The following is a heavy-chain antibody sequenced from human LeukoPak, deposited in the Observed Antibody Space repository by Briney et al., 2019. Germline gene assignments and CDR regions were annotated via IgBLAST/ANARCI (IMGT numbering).Heavy chain of an antibody. CDR2: IYSGGST. CDR3: ARDDTYYYGNFDY. J-gene: IGHJ4*02. CDR1: GFTVSSNY. V-gene: IGHV3-66*01. D-gene: IGHD3-10*01. Sequence: GGSLRLSCAASGFTVSSNYMSWVRQAPGKGLEWVSVIYSGGSTYYADSVKGRFTISRDNSKNTLYLQMNSLRAEDTAVYYCARDDTYYYGNFDYWGQGTLATVSS.